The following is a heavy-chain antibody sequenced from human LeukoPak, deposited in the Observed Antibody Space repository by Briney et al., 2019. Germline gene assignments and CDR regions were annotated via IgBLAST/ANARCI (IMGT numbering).Heavy chain of an antibody. CDR3: ARADYDFWSGTLDY. Sequence: ASVKVSCKASGFTFTSYDINWVRQAPGQGLEWMGWMNPNSGNTRYAQKVQGRITMTRDTSISTAYMELSSLRSEDTAVYYCARADYDFWSGTLDYWGQGTLVTVSS. CDR2: MNPNSGNT. CDR1: GFTFTSYD. V-gene: IGHV1-8*01. J-gene: IGHJ4*02. D-gene: IGHD3-3*01.